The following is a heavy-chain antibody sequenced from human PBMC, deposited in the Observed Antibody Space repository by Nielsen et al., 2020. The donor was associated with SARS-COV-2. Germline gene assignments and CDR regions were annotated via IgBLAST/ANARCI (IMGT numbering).Heavy chain of an antibody. V-gene: IGHV4-34*01. CDR2: INYRGST. D-gene: IGHD1-1*01. Sequence: SETLSLTCAVYVGSFSDYYWSWIRQPPGKGLEWIGEINYRGSTKYNPSLKSRVTISSDTSMNQVSLKVYSVTAADTAVYYCARVNGNFYYYGMDVWGRGTTVTVSS. CDR1: VGSFSDYY. J-gene: IGHJ6*02. CDR3: ARVNGNFYYYGMDV.